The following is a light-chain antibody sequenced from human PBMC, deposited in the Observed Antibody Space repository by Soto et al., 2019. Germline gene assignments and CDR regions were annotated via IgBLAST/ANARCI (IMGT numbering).Light chain of an antibody. CDR1: QSIISW. Sequence: DIQMTQSPSTLSASVGDRVTITCRASQSIISWLAWYQQKPGKAPKLLIYDTSSLQSGVPSRFSGSGSGTDFTLTISSLQPEDFATYYCQQSYSTLGTFGGGTKVDIK. J-gene: IGKJ4*01. CDR3: QQSYSTLGT. V-gene: IGKV1-5*01. CDR2: DTS.